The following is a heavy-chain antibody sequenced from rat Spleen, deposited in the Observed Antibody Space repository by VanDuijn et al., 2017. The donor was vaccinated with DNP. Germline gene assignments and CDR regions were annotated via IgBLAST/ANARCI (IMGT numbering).Heavy chain of an antibody. V-gene: IGHV5-25*01. CDR2: MSSDGGNI. CDR1: GFTFSDYD. D-gene: IGHD1-9*01. Sequence: EVQLVESGGGLVQSGGSIKLSCAASGFTFSDYDMAWVLQTPTKGLEWVAYMSSDGGNIYYGDSVKGRFTVSRDNAKSTLYLQMDSLRSEDTATNYCETQHTTGPIGDYWGQGVMVTVSS. CDR3: ETQHTTGPIGDY. J-gene: IGHJ2*01.